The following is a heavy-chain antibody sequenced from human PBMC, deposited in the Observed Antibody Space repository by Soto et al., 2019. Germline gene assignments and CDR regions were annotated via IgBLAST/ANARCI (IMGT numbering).Heavy chain of an antibody. CDR2: MNPGSGKT. CDR1: GYTFINYD. Sequence: QVQLVQSGAEVKEPGASVRVSCKASGYTFINYDISWVRQATGQGLEWMGWMNPGSGKTGYANKFQGRVTNGRDMSATTAYIEVTSLTSEDTAIYYCAREGAHYAPFDLWGQGTLVTVSS. CDR3: AREGAHYAPFDL. V-gene: IGHV1-8*03. D-gene: IGHD3-16*01. J-gene: IGHJ4*02.